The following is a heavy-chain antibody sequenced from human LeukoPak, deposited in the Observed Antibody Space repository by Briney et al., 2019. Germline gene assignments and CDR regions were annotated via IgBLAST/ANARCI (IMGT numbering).Heavy chain of an antibody. D-gene: IGHD3-22*01. CDR2: LYTGGGT. J-gene: IGHJ4*02. CDR3: TRSGYRHPYHFDS. V-gene: IGHV3-53*01. CDR1: GFSVRTTY. Sequence: GGSLRLSCAASGFSVRTTYMSWARQAPGKGLEWVSVLYTGGGTDHADSVKGRFTISRDNSKNTLSLQMNSLRVEDTAIYYCTRSGYRHPYHFDSWGQGTLVIVSS.